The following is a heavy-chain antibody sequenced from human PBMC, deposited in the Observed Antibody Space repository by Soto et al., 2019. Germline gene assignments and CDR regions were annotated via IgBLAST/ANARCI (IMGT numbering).Heavy chain of an antibody. V-gene: IGHV4-61*01. J-gene: IGHJ6*02. D-gene: IGHD6-13*01. CDR1: GGSVSSGSYY. CDR3: ARDRSWAYYYYGMDV. Sequence: QVQLQESGPGLVKPSETLSLTCTVSGGSVSSGSYYWSWIRQPPGKGLEWIGYIYYSGSTNYNPSLKSRVTISVDTSKNQFSLKLSSVTAADTAVYYCARDRSWAYYYYGMDVWGQGTTVTVSS. CDR2: IYYSGST.